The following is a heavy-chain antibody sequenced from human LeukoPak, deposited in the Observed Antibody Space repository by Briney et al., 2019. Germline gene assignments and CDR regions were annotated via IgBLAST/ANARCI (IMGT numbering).Heavy chain of an antibody. D-gene: IGHD1-26*01. CDR2: ISSSSYI. Sequence: GGSLRLSCAASGFTFSDYWMSWVRQAPGKGLEWVSSISSSSYIYYADSVKGRFTISRDNAKNSLYLQMNSLRAEDTAVYYCARRSGQSDYWGQGTLVTVSS. V-gene: IGHV3-69-1*01. J-gene: IGHJ4*02. CDR3: ARRSGQSDY. CDR1: GFTFSDYW.